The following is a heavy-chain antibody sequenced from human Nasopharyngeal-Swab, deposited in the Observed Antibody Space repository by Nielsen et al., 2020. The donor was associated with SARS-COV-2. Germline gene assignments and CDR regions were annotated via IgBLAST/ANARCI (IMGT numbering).Heavy chain of an antibody. V-gene: IGHV5-51*01. Sequence: GESLKISCRVSGYSFTSYWFGWVRQMPGRGPEWMGIIFPADSDARYSPSFQGQVTISVDKSIDTAYLQWTSLKASDTAMYYCARHRGGDYFDYWGRGTLVIVSS. CDR2: IFPADSDA. CDR3: ARHRGGDYFDY. CDR1: GYSFTSYW. J-gene: IGHJ4*02. D-gene: IGHD3-10*01.